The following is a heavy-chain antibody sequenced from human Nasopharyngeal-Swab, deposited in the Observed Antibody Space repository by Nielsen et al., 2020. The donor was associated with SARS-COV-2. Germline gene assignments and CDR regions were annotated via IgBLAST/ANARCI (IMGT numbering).Heavy chain of an antibody. V-gene: IGHV4-38-2*01. CDR3: ARPGMERETGFDY. J-gene: IGHJ4*02. CDR2: IYHSGST. D-gene: IGHD1-14*01. CDR1: GYSISSGYY. Sequence: LRLSCAVSGYSISSGYYWGWIRQPPGKGLEWIGSIYHSGSTYYNPSLKSRVTISVDTSKNQFSLKLSSVTAADTAVYYCARPGMERETGFDYWGQGTLVTVSS.